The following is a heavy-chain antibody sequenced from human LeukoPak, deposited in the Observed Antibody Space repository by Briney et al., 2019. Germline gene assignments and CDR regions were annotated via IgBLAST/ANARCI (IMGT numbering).Heavy chain of an antibody. V-gene: IGHV3-23*01. J-gene: IGHJ4*02. CDR3: ARGATTTGYEF. CDR1: GFTFSSYA. D-gene: IGHD4-17*01. Sequence: GGSLRLSCAASGFTFSSYAMSWVRQAPGKGLQWVSSPSGSGGSTYYTDSVKGRFTISRDNSKNTLYLQMNSVRAEDTAVYYCARGATTTGYEFWGPGILVTVSS. CDR2: PSGSGGST.